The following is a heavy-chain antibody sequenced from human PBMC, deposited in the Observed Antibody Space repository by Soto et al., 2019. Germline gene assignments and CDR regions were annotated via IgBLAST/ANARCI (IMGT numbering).Heavy chain of an antibody. CDR1: GFTFFTSV. CDR3: AKGGWAVSGTTH. D-gene: IGHD1-20*01. J-gene: IGHJ1*01. V-gene: IGHV3-23*01. CDR2: ISGSGGST. Sequence: EVQLLESGGGLVQPGESLRLSCAAFGFTFFTSVMSWVRQAPGKGLEWVSTISGSGGSTYFADSVKGRFTISRDNSKNTLYLQMNSLTVEDTAVYYCAKGGWAVSGTTHWGQGTLVTVSS.